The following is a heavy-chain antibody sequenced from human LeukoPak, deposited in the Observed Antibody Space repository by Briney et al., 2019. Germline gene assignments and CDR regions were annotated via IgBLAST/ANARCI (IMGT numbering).Heavy chain of an antibody. CDR3: ARGSLSSARRGSYYFDY. Sequence: SETLSLTCTVSGYSISSGYSWGWIRQPPGKGLEWIGSLFHSGSTYYNPSLKSRVTISVDTSKNQFSLKLSSVTAADTAVYYCARGSLSSARRGSYYFDYWGQGTLVTVSS. J-gene: IGHJ4*02. CDR1: GYSISSGYS. CDR2: LFHSGST. V-gene: IGHV4-38-2*02. D-gene: IGHD2-2*01.